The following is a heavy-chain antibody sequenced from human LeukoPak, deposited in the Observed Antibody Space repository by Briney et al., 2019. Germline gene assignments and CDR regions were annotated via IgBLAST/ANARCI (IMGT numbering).Heavy chain of an antibody. J-gene: IGHJ4*02. CDR3: ARESGAVAGTFDY. CDR1: GYTFTSYG. CDR2: INTNTGNP. Sequence: ASVKVSCKASGYTFTSYGISWVRQAPGQGLEWMGWINTNTGNPTYAQGFTGRFVFSLDTSVSTAYLQISSLKAEDAAVYYCARESGAVAGTFDYWGQGTLVTVSS. D-gene: IGHD6-19*01. V-gene: IGHV7-4-1*02.